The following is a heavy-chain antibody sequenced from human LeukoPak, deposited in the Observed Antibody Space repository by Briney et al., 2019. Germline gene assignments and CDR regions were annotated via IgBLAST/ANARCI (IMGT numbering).Heavy chain of an antibody. V-gene: IGHV4-34*01. CDR3: ARGPGQLGY. D-gene: IGHD6-6*01. CDR2: INHSGST. Sequence: SETLSLTCTVSGGSISSYYWSWIRQPPGKGLEWIGEINHSGSTNYNPSLKSRVTISVDTSKNQFSLKLSSVTAADTAVYYCARGPGQLGYWGQGTLVTVSS. J-gene: IGHJ4*02. CDR1: GGSISSYY.